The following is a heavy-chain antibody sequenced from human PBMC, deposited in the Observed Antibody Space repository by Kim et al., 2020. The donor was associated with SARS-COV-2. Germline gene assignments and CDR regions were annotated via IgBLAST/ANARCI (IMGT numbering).Heavy chain of an antibody. Sequence: SNKYYPDSVKGRFTISRDNSKNTLYLQMNSLRAEDTAVYYCARDLGGYFDLWGRGTLVTVSS. CDR2: SNK. J-gene: IGHJ2*01. V-gene: IGHV3-30*01. CDR3: ARDLGGYFDL.